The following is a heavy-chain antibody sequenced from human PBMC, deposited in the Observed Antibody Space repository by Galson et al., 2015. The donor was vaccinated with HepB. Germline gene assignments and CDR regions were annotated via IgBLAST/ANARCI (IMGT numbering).Heavy chain of an antibody. CDR1: GYTFTSYA. CDR2: INTNTGNP. J-gene: IGHJ5*02. V-gene: IGHV7-4-1*02. Sequence: SVKVSCKASGYTFTSYAMNWVRQAPGQGLEWMGWINTNTGNPTYAQGFTGRFVFSLDTSVSTAYLQISSLKAEDTAVYYCARETTKSIHRPVITARFDPWGQGTLVTVSS. CDR3: ARETTKSIHRPVITARFDP. D-gene: IGHD3-22*01.